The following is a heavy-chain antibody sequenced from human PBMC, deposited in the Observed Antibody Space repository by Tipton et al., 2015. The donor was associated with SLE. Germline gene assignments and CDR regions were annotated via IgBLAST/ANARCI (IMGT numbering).Heavy chain of an antibody. V-gene: IGHV4-61*01. Sequence: TLSLTCTVSDGSIRSTNYYWSWIRQPPGRGLEWIGYIYSSGSTAYNPSLKSRVTISVDTSKNQFSLKLSSVTAADTAVYYCARTPGGVQGQIGWYFDLWGRGTLVTVSS. J-gene: IGHJ2*01. D-gene: IGHD3-10*01. CDR3: ARTPGGVQGQIGWYFDL. CDR2: IYSSGST. CDR1: DGSIRSTNYY.